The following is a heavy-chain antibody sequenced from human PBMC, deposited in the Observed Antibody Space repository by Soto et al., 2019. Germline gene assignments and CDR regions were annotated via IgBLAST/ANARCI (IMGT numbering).Heavy chain of an antibody. Sequence: ASVKVTCKASGGTFSSYAFSWVRQAPGQGLAWMGGIIPIFGTANYAQKFQGRVTINADESTSTAYMELSSLRSEDTAVYYFARDQRPSYSIVGTMVDYYGMDVWGQGTTVTVSS. CDR2: IIPIFGTA. V-gene: IGHV1-69*13. J-gene: IGHJ6*02. D-gene: IGHD5-12*01. CDR1: GGTFSSYA. CDR3: ARDQRPSYSIVGTMVDYYGMDV.